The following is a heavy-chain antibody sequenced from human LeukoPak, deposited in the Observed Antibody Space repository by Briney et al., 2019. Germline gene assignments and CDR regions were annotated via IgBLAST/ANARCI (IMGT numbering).Heavy chain of an antibody. CDR2: IKSKPDGGTT. Sequence: GGPLRLSCAASGFTFSNAWMNWVRQAPGKGLEWVGRIKSKPDGGTTDYTAPVKGRFTISRDDSKNTLYLQMNSLKTEDTAVYYCTTDLPSGEFDYWGQGTLVTVSS. V-gene: IGHV3-15*07. CDR3: TTDLPSGEFDY. D-gene: IGHD1-26*01. CDR1: GFTFSNAW. J-gene: IGHJ4*02.